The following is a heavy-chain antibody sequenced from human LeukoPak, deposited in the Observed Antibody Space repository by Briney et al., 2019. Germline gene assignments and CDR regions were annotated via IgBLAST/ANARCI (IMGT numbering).Heavy chain of an antibody. J-gene: IGHJ4*02. D-gene: IGHD1-1*01. CDR3: ARTGSTGGY. CDR1: GGSVSGGNYY. CDR2: IHYSGST. Sequence: SETLSLTCTVSGGSVSGGNYYCSWIRQSPGKGLEWIGYIHYSGSTVYNPSLKSRVTMSIDTSKDQFSLNLSSVTAADTAVYYCARTGSTGGYWGQGTLVAVSS. V-gene: IGHV4-61*01.